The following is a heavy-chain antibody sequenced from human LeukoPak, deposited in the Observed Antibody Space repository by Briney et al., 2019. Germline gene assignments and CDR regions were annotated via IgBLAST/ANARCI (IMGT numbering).Heavy chain of an antibody. V-gene: IGHV3-23*01. Sequence: GGSLRLSCAASGFTFSSYAMSWVRQAPGKGLEWVSAISGSGGSTYYADSVKGRFTTSRDNSKNTLYLQMNSLRAEDTAVYYCAKAKSITMVRGVADAFDIWGQGTMVTVSS. CDR3: AKAKSITMVRGVADAFDI. J-gene: IGHJ3*02. CDR2: ISGSGGST. D-gene: IGHD3-10*01. CDR1: GFTFSSYA.